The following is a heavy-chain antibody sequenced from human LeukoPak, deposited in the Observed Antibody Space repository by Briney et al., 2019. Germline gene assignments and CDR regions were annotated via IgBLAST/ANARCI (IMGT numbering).Heavy chain of an antibody. CDR2: IYYSGNT. CDR1: GGSISSYY. V-gene: IGHV4-59*01. J-gene: IGHJ5*02. D-gene: IGHD4-11*01. Sequence: SETLSLTCTVSGGSISSYYWSWIRQPPGKGLEWIGYIYYSGNTNYNPSLKSRVTISVDTSKNQFSLKLSSVTAADTAVYYCARVSDNYEGWFDPWGQGTLVTVSS. CDR3: ARVSDNYEGWFDP.